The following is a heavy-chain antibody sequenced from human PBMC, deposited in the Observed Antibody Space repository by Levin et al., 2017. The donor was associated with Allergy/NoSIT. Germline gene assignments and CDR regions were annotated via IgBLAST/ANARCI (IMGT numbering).Heavy chain of an antibody. CDR2: ISGSGGST. CDR3: AKVPPPPYYYDSSPGIYFDY. Sequence: GGSLRLSCAASGFTFSSYAMSWVRQAPGKGLEWVSAISGSGGSTYYADSVKGRFTISRDNSKNTLYLQMNSLRAEDTAVYYCAKVPPPPYYYDSSPGIYFDYWGQGTLVTVSS. V-gene: IGHV3-23*01. J-gene: IGHJ4*02. CDR1: GFTFSSYA. D-gene: IGHD3-22*01.